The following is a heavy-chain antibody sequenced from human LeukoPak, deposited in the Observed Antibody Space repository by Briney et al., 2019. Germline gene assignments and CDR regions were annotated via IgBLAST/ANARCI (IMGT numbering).Heavy chain of an antibody. J-gene: IGHJ4*02. V-gene: IGHV1-2*02. CDR3: ARGDCSSTSCLNDY. Sequence: ASVKVSCKASGYTFTGYYMHWVRQAPGQGLEWMGWINPNSGGTNYAQKFQGRVTMTRDTSISTAYMELSRLRSDDTAVYYCARGDCSSTSCLNDYWGQGTLVTVSS. CDR1: GYTFTGYY. D-gene: IGHD2-2*01. CDR2: INPNSGGT.